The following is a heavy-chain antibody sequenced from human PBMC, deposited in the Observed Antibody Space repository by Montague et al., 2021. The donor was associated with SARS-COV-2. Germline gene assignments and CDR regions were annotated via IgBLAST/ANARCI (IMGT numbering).Heavy chain of an antibody. Sequence: SETLSLTCTVSGGSISSYYWSWIRQPPGKGLEWIGYIYYSGSTNYNPSLKSRVTISVGTSKNQFSLKLSSVTAADTAVYYCARHYSATLPAVYWGQGTLVTVSS. D-gene: IGHD2-15*01. J-gene: IGHJ4*02. CDR2: IYYSGST. CDR1: GGSISSYY. V-gene: IGHV4-59*08. CDR3: ARHYSATLPAVY.